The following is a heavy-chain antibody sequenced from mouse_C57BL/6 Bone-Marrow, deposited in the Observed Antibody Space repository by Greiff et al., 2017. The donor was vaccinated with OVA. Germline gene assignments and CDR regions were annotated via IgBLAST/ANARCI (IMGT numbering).Heavy chain of an antibody. CDR1: GFTFGSYA. CDR2: ISDGGSYT. CDR3: ARGHYYGSSYGYFDV. V-gene: IGHV5-4*01. D-gene: IGHD1-1*01. J-gene: IGHJ1*03. Sequence: EVHLVESGGGLVKPGGSLKLSCAASGFTFGSYAMSWVRQTPEKRLEWVATISDGGSYTYYPDNVKGRFTISRDNAKNNLYLQMSHLKSEDTAMYYCARGHYYGSSYGYFDVWGTGTTVTVSS.